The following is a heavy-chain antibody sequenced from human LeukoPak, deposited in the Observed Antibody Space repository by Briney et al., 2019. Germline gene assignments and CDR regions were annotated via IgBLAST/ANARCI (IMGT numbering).Heavy chain of an antibody. CDR1: GFTFSSYG. J-gene: IGHJ4*02. V-gene: IGHV3-23*01. CDR2: ISGSGGST. Sequence: PGGSLRLSCAASGFTFSSYGMSWVRQAPGKGLEWVSAISGSGGSTYYADSVKGRFTISRDNSKNTLYLQMNSLRAEDTAVYHCAKLPTEYCSSTSCFGPLTYYFDYWGQGTLVTVSS. CDR3: AKLPTEYCSSTSCFGPLTYYFDY. D-gene: IGHD2-2*01.